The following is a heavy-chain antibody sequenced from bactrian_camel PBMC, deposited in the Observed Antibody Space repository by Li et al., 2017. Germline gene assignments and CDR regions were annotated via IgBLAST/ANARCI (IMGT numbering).Heavy chain of an antibody. D-gene: IGHD3*01. CDR3: ATDHDLTAIMGLGLLNLLY. V-gene: IGHV3S40*01. CDR2: ISTTGSVT. J-gene: IGHJ4*01. CDR1: GFAFSGKG. Sequence: VQLVESGGGSALAGGSVRLSCAASGFAFSGKGMSWVRQAPGKGLEWVSVISTTGSVTYYADSVQGRATISRDNRQNAMYLQMNSLKTEDTAVYCCATDHDLTAIMGLGLLNLLYWGQGTQVTVS.